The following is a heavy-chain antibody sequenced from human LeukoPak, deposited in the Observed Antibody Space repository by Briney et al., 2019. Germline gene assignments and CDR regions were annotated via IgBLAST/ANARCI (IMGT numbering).Heavy chain of an antibody. D-gene: IGHD1/OR15-1a*01. J-gene: IGHJ4*02. Sequence: PVGSLRLSCAASAFTFINYSMNWVRQAPGKGLEWVSSIASASDGIYYADSVRGRFTISRDNAKNSLYLQMNRLRAEDTAVYYCARDGGWNNDYRGQGTLVTVSS. CDR2: IASASDGI. CDR1: AFTFINYS. V-gene: IGHV3-21*01. CDR3: ARDGGWNNDY.